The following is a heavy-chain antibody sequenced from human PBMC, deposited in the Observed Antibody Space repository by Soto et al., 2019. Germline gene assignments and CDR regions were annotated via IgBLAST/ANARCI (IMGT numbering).Heavy chain of an antibody. CDR3: VHRLYTTSRERWFDP. CDR2: IYWTGDE. D-gene: IGHD3-16*01. CDR1: GFSLSTTGVG. V-gene: IGHV2-5*01. J-gene: IGHJ5*02. Sequence: QITLKESGPTLVKPTQTLTLTCTFSGFSLSTTGVGVGWIRQPPGKALEWLALIYWTGDERYSPSLASRLTITKDTSKNQVVLTMTNMDPVDTATYSCVHRLYTTSRERWFDPWGQGTLVTVSS.